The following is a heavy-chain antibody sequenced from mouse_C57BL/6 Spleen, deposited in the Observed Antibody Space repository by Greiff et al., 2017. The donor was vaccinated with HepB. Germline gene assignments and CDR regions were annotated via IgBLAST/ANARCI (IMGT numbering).Heavy chain of an antibody. Sequence: EVQLQQSGPELVKPGASVKMSCKASGYTFTDYNMHWVKQSHGKSLEWIGYINPNNGGTSYNQKVKGKATLTVNKSSSTAYMELRSLTSEDSAVYYCARDYYGSSYEDYYAMDYWGQGTSVTVSS. V-gene: IGHV1-22*01. CDR1: GYTFTDYN. CDR3: ARDYYGSSYEDYYAMDY. CDR2: INPNNGGT. D-gene: IGHD1-1*01. J-gene: IGHJ4*01.